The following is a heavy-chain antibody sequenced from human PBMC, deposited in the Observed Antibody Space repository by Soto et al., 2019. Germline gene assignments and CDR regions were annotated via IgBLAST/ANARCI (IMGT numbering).Heavy chain of an antibody. D-gene: IGHD1-26*01. CDR2: INHIGST. CDR1: GGSFSGYY. V-gene: IGHV4-34*01. J-gene: IGHJ4*02. CDR3: ASALASGGSYYSAIDY. Sequence: QVQLQQWGAGLLKPSETLSLTCAVYGGSFSGYYWSWIRQPPGKGLEWIGEINHIGSTNYNPSLKSRVTISVDTSKNQFSLKLSSVTAADTAVYYCASALASGGSYYSAIDYWGQGTLVTVSS.